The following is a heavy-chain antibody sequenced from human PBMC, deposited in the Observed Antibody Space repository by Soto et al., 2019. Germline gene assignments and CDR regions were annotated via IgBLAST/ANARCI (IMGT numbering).Heavy chain of an antibody. CDR3: ARDVIVVVPAATRIYYYYGMDV. CDR2: IIPIFGTA. V-gene: IGHV1-69*01. J-gene: IGHJ6*02. Sequence: QVQLVQSGAEVKKPGSSVKVSCKASGGTFSSYAISWVRQAPGQGLEWMGGIIPIFGTANYAQKFQGRVTITADESTSTAYMELSSLRSEDMAVYYCARDVIVVVPAATRIYYYYGMDVWGQGTTVTVSS. D-gene: IGHD2-2*01. CDR1: GGTFSSYA.